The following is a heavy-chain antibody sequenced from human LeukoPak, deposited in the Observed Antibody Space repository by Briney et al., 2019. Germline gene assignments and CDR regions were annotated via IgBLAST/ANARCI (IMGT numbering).Heavy chain of an antibody. CDR3: ASMVRGETHYYYYMDV. D-gene: IGHD3-10*01. Sequence: GGSLRLSCAASGFTFSSYSMNWVRQAPGKGLEWVSYISSSSTIYYADSVKGRFTISRDNAKNSLYLQMNSLRAEDTAVYYCASMVRGETHYYYYMDVWGKGTMVTVSS. V-gene: IGHV3-48*01. CDR2: ISSSSTI. J-gene: IGHJ6*03. CDR1: GFTFSSYS.